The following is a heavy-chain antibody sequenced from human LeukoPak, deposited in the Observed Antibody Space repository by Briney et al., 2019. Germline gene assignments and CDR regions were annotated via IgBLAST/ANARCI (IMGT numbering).Heavy chain of an antibody. CDR2: IIPIFGIA. J-gene: IGHJ6*02. CDR1: GGTYSSYA. Sequence: SVKVSCKASGGTYSSYAISWVRQAPGQGLEWMGRIIPIFGIANYAQKFQGRVTITADKSTSTAYMELSSLRSEDTAVYYCARGGCSSTSCYYYGMDVWGQGTTVTVSS. D-gene: IGHD2-2*01. V-gene: IGHV1-69*04. CDR3: ARGGCSSTSCYYYGMDV.